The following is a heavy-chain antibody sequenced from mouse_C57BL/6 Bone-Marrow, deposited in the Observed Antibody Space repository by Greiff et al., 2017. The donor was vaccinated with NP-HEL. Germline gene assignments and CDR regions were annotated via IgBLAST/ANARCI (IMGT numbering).Heavy chain of an antibody. Sequence: EVQVVESGGGLVKPGGSLKLSCAASGFTFSSYAMSWVRQTPEKRLEWVATISDGGSYTYYPDNVKGRFTISRDNAKNNLYLQMSHLKSEDTAMYYCARDRWSARDYYFDYWGQGTTLTVSS. D-gene: IGHD2-3*01. J-gene: IGHJ2*01. V-gene: IGHV5-4*01. CDR1: GFTFSSYA. CDR3: ARDRWSARDYYFDY. CDR2: ISDGGSYT.